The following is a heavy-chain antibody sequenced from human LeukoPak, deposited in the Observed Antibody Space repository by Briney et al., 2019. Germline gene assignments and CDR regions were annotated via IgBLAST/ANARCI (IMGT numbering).Heavy chain of an antibody. D-gene: IGHD3-16*01. CDR1: GGSISSSSYY. CDR2: IYYSGST. Sequence: SETLSLTCTVSGGSISSSSYYWGWIRQPPGKGLEWIGSIYYSGSTYYNPSLKSRVTISVDTSKNQFSLKLSSVTAADTAVYYCAKDEDTWGYTISGYWGQGTLVTVSS. CDR3: AKDEDTWGYTISGY. V-gene: IGHV4-39*02. J-gene: IGHJ4*02.